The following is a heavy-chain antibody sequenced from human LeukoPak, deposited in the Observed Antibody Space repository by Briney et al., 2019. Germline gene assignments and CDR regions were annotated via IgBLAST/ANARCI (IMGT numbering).Heavy chain of an antibody. Sequence: GGSLRLSCAASGFTFSSYAMSWVRQAPGKGLEWVSAISGSGGSTYYADSVKGRFTISRDNSKNTLYLQMDSLRAEDTAVYYCAKDVLDGAAGTTTVDYWGQGTLVTVSS. CDR1: GFTFSSYA. CDR2: ISGSGGST. J-gene: IGHJ4*02. CDR3: AKDVLDGAAGTTTVDY. V-gene: IGHV3-23*01. D-gene: IGHD6-13*01.